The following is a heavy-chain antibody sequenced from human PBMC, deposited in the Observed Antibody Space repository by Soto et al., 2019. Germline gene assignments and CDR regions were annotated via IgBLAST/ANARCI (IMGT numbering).Heavy chain of an antibody. Sequence: QVQLVQSGAEVKKPGASVKVSCKASGYTFTDYFIHWVRQAHGQGFEWMGWINPNRRGTNYAQKFQGRVTMTRDTSNSSAYMELRGLRSDDTAVYYCARVTLKAGNWFDPWGQGTLVTVSS. CDR1: GYTFTDYF. CDR3: ARVTLKAGNWFDP. CDR2: INPNRRGT. J-gene: IGHJ5*02. V-gene: IGHV1-2*02.